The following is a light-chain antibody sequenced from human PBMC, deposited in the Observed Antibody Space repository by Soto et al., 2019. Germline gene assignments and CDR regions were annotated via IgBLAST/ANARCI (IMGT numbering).Light chain of an antibody. CDR2: RDD. Sequence: QSALTQAPSTSGTPGQRVTISCSGTISNIGGNTVNWYQQVPGTAPKLLIYRDDQRPSEVPDRFSGSKSATSASLAISGLQSEDEADYYCAAWDDGLKGWLFGGGTKLTVL. V-gene: IGLV1-44*01. CDR3: AAWDDGLKGWL. CDR1: ISNIGGNT. J-gene: IGLJ2*01.